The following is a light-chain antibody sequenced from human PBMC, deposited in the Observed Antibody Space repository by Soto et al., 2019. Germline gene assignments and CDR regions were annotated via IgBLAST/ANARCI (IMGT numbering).Light chain of an antibody. Sequence: EIVLTHSPATLSLSPGERATLSCRASQSVRSYLAWYQQKVGQAPRLLIYDASNRATGIPARFSGSGSGQDLAGAISSLEPEDFAVYYCPHHSNWHLTLGGWTKVDIK. CDR3: PHHSNWHLT. CDR1: QSVRSY. CDR2: DAS. V-gene: IGKV3-11*01. J-gene: IGKJ4*01.